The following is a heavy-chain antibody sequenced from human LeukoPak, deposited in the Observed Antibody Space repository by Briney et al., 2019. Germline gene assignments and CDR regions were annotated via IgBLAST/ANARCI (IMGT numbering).Heavy chain of an antibody. CDR1: GFTFSSYG. J-gene: IGHJ4*02. Sequence: GGSLRLSCAASGFTFSSYGMSWVRQAPGKGLEWVSAISGSGGSTYYADSVKGRFTISRDNSKNTLYLQMNSLRAEDTAVYYCAKAFIAAAGTPTYFDYWGQGTLVTVSS. CDR3: AKAFIAAAGTPTYFDY. V-gene: IGHV3-23*01. CDR2: ISGSGGST. D-gene: IGHD6-13*01.